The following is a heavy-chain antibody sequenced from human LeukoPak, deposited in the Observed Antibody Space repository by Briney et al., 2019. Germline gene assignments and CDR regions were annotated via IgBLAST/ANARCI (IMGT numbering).Heavy chain of an antibody. CDR2: INPNSGGT. CDR3: ARGLVVVVPAAILVY. J-gene: IGHJ4*02. V-gene: IGHV1-2*02. Sequence: RASVKVSCKASGYTFTGYYMHWVRQAPGQGLEWMGWINPNSGGTNYAQKFQGRVTMTRDTSISTAYMELSRLRSDDTAVYYCARGLVVVVPAAILVYWGQGTLVTVSS. D-gene: IGHD2-2*02. CDR1: GYTFTGYY.